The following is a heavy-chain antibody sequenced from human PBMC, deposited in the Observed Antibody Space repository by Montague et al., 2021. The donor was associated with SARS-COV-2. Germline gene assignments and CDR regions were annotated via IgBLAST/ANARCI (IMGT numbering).Heavy chain of an antibody. J-gene: IGHJ4*02. V-gene: IGHV3-48*02. Sequence: SLRLSCAASGFTFSSYSMNWVRQAPGKGLEWVSYISSSSSTIYYADSVKGRFTISRDNAKNSLYLQMNSLRDEDTAVYYCARVGRGSTYYYDSSGDNAHWGQGTLVTVSS. CDR2: ISSSSSTI. D-gene: IGHD3-22*01. CDR3: ARVGRGSTYYYDSSGDNAH. CDR1: GFTFSSYS.